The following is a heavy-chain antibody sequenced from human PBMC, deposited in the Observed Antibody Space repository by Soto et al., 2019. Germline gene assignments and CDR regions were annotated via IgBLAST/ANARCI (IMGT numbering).Heavy chain of an antibody. CDR1: GFTFSSYS. Sequence: GGSLRLSCAASGFTFSSYSMNWVRQAPGKGLEWVSSISSSSSYIYYADSVKGRFTISRDNAKNSLYLQMNSLRAEDTVVYYCARVAHSYYDFWSDGGGIDYYYYMDVWGKGTTVTVSS. CDR2: ISSSSSYI. D-gene: IGHD3-3*01. J-gene: IGHJ6*03. CDR3: ARVAHSYYDFWSDGGGIDYYYYMDV. V-gene: IGHV3-21*01.